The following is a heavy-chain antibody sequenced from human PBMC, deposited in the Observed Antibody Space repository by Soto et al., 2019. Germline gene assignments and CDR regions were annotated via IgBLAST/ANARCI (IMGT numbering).Heavy chain of an antibody. CDR1: VFTCSSYW. D-gene: IGHD1-1*01. CDR3: ARAALFNWNLGLFDY. J-gene: IGHJ4*02. V-gene: IGHV3-7*03. CDR2: IKQDGSEK. Sequence: WWSLRLSCAASVFTCSSYWMSWVRQAPWKGLEWVANIKQDGSEKYYVDSVKGRFTISRDNAKNSLYLQMNSLRAEDTAVYYCARAALFNWNLGLFDYWGQGTLVTVPQ.